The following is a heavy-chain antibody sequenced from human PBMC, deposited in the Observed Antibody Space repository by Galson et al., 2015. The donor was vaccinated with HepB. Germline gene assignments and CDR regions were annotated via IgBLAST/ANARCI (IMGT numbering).Heavy chain of an antibody. J-gene: IGHJ4*02. D-gene: IGHD1-1*01. CDR1: GGAFSSYA. Sequence: SVKVSCKASGGAFSSYAISWVRQAPGQGLEWMGGIIPIFGTANYAQKFQGGVTITADESTSTAYMELSSLRSEDTAVYYCARKAVQLERGFDYWGQGTLVTVSS. CDR3: ARKAVQLERGFDY. V-gene: IGHV1-69*13. CDR2: IIPIFGTA.